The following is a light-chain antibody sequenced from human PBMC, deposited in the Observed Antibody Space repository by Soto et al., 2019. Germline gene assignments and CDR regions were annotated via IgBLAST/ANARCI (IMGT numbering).Light chain of an antibody. CDR2: GAS. J-gene: IGKJ1*01. V-gene: IGKV3-15*01. CDR3: QQYNNWPPWT. CDR1: QSVSSN. Sequence: EIVMTQSPATLSVSPGERATLSCRASQSVSSNLVWYQQKPGQAPRLLMYGASTRATGIPARFSGSGSGTDFTLTISSLRSEDFAVYYCQQYNNWPPWTFGQGTKVEIK.